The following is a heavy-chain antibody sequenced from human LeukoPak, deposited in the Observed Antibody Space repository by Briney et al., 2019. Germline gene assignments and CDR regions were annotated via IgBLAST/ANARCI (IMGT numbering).Heavy chain of an antibody. D-gene: IGHD3-22*01. CDR1: GFTFSSYG. Sequence: PGGSLRLSCAASGFTFSSYGMHWVRQAPGKGLEWVAFIRYDGSNKYYADSVKGRFTISRDNSKNTQYLQVNSLRAEDTAVYYCAREGTYDSSGYGNIFDYWGQGTLVTVSS. CDR2: IRYDGSNK. CDR3: AREGTYDSSGYGNIFDY. J-gene: IGHJ4*02. V-gene: IGHV3-30*02.